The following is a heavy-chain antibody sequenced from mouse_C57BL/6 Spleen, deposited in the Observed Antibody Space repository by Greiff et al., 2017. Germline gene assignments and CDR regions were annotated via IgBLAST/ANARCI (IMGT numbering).Heavy chain of an antibody. CDR1: GYTFTDYY. CDR3: ASPDSSGYVRFAY. D-gene: IGHD3-2*02. V-gene: IGHV1-26*01. CDR2: INPNNGGT. Sequence: VQLQQSGPELVKPGASVKISCKASGYTFTDYYMNWVKQSHGKSLEWIGDINPNNGGTSYNQKFKGKATLTVDKSSSTAYMELRSLTSEHSAVYYCASPDSSGYVRFAYWGQGTLVTVSA. J-gene: IGHJ3*01.